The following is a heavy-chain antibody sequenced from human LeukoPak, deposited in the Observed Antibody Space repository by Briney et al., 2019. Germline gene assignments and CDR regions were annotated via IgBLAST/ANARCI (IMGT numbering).Heavy chain of an antibody. CDR3: AKEGGSSTWYDGRFDP. Sequence: GGSLRLSCAASGFTFSNYAMTWVRQAPGKGLEWVSGISGSGGSTYYADSVKGRFTISRDTSKNTLYLQMNTLRAEDTAVYYCAKEGGSSTWYDGRFDPWGQGTLVTVSS. J-gene: IGHJ5*02. CDR2: ISGSGGST. V-gene: IGHV3-23*01. CDR1: GFTFSNYA. D-gene: IGHD6-13*01.